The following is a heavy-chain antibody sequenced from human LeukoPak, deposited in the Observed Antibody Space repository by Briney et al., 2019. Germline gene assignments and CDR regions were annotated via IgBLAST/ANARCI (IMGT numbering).Heavy chain of an antibody. J-gene: IGHJ5*02. CDR2: IYTSGST. CDR3: ARLASSSWSRVRWFDP. Sequence: SETLSLTCTVSGGSISSYYWSWIRQPAGKGLEWIGRIYTSGSTNYNPSLKSRVTISVDTSKNQFSLKLSSVTAADTAVYYCARLASSSWSRVRWFDPWGQGTLVTVSS. V-gene: IGHV4-4*07. CDR1: GGSISSYY. D-gene: IGHD6-13*01.